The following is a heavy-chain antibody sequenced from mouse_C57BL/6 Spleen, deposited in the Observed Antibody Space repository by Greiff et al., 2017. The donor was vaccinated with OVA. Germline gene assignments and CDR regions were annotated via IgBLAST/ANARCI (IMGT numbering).Heavy chain of an antibody. CDR3: ARQITTVLGDYFDY. V-gene: IGHV1-62-2*01. J-gene: IGHJ2*01. Sequence: VQLQQSGAELVKPGASVKLSCKASGYPFTEYTIHWVKQRSGQGLEWIGWFYPGSGSIKSNENFKDKATFTADNSSSTVYLELSRWTSEDSAVYFCARQITTVLGDYFDYWGQGTTLTVSS. D-gene: IGHD1-1*01. CDR1: GYPFTEYT. CDR2: FYPGSGSI.